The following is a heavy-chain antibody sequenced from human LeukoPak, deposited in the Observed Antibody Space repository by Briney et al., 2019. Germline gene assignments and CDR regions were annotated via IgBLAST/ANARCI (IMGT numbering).Heavy chain of an antibody. Sequence: GGSLRLSCAASGFTFSSYGMHWVRQAPGKGLEWVAVIWYDGSNKYYADSVKGRFTISRDNSKNTLCLQMNSLRPEDMAVYYCARMDYSDQFFQHWGQGSLVTVSS. D-gene: IGHD4-17*01. J-gene: IGHJ1*01. CDR2: IWYDGSNK. CDR3: ARMDYSDQFFQH. CDR1: GFTFSSYG. V-gene: IGHV3-33*01.